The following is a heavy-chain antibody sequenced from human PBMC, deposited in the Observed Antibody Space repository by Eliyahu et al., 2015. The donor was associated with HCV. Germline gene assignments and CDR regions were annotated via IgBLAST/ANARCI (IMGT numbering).Heavy chain of an antibody. J-gene: IGHJ4*02. CDR1: GFXFSNYY. CDR2: ISNDGRTT. CDR3: IRDSRAADTVRLDY. V-gene: IGHV3-74*01. D-gene: IGHD6-25*01. Sequence: EVQLVESGGGLVQPGGSLXLSCAXSGFXFSNYYMHWXRQAPGKGLVWVSHISNDGRTTIYADSVKGRFTISRDNAKNTLYLQMNSLRAEDTAVYYCIRDSRAADTVRLDYWGQGTLVTVSS.